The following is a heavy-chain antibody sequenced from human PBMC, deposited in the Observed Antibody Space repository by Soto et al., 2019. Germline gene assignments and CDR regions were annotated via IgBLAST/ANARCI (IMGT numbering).Heavy chain of an antibody. CDR1: GYRFSIYW. J-gene: IGHJ3*01. CDR3: ARARYCTWTGAFDV. D-gene: IGHD2-8*01. CDR2: IYPGDSRS. Sequence: GESLKISCKGSGYRFSIYWIGWVRQMPGKGLEWVGNIYPGDSRSTYSPSYQGQVIISADKSIDTAYLQWSSLKASDTAIYYCARARYCTWTGAFDVWGQGTMVTVSS. V-gene: IGHV5-51*01.